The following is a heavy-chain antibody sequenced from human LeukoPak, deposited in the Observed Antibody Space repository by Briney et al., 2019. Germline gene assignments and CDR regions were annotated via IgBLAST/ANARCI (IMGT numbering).Heavy chain of an antibody. CDR1: GGTFSSYA. CDR3: ARGPYSSGWLDY. V-gene: IGHV1-69*01. D-gene: IGHD6-19*01. Sequence: SVKVSCKASGGTFSSYAISWVRQAPGQGLEWMGGIIPIFGTANYAQKFQGRVTITADESTSTAYMELSSLRSEDTAVYYCARGPYSSGWLDYWGQGTLVTVSS. CDR2: IIPIFGTA. J-gene: IGHJ4*02.